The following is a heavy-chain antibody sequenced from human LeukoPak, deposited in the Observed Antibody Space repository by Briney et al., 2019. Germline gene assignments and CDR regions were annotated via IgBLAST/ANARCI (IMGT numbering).Heavy chain of an antibody. V-gene: IGHV5-51*01. D-gene: IGHD1-1*01. Sequence: GESLKISCKGSGYYFTSNWIAWVRQVPGKGLEWMGIINPSDSETRYSPSFQGQVAISVDKSISTAYLQWSSLKVSDTAMYFCARHQRTGLERRFDSWGQGTLVTVSS. J-gene: IGHJ4*02. CDR1: GYYFTSNW. CDR2: INPSDSET. CDR3: ARHQRTGLERRFDS.